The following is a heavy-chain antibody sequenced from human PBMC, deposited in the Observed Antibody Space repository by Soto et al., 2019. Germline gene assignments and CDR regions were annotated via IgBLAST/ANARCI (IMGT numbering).Heavy chain of an antibody. V-gene: IGHV1-46*01. Sequence: GASVKVSCKASGYTFTSYYMHWVRQAPGQGLEWMGIINPSGGSTSYAQKFQGRVTMTRDTSTSTVYMELSSLRSEDTAVYYCARDLGILASGSPDAFDIWGQGTMVTVSS. CDR2: INPSGGST. CDR3: ARDLGILASGSPDAFDI. J-gene: IGHJ3*02. CDR1: GYTFTSYY. D-gene: IGHD1-26*01.